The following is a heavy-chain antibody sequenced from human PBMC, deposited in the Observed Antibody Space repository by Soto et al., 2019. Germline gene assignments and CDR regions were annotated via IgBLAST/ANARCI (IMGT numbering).Heavy chain of an antibody. CDR1: GFMFTNHG. Sequence: GGSLRLSCAASGFMFTNHGMHWVRQAPGKGLEWVAVIGFDGNYKYHADSVKGRFTISRDNAKNSLYLQMNSLRAEDTAVYYCARAIGYAFDIWGQGTMVTVSS. J-gene: IGHJ3*02. CDR3: ARAIGYAFDI. V-gene: IGHV3-33*01. CDR2: IGFDGNYK. D-gene: IGHD1-26*01.